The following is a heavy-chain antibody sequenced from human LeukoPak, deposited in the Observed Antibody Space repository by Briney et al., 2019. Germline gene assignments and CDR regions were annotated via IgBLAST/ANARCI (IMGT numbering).Heavy chain of an antibody. V-gene: IGHV1-46*01. CDR3: ARDSLGPIVATITAQSGYYYGMDV. J-gene: IGHJ6*02. CDR2: INPSGGST. D-gene: IGHD5-12*01. CDR1: GYAFTSYY. Sequence: ASVKVSCKASGYAFTSYYMHWVRQAPGQGLEWMGIINPSGGSTSYAQKFQGRVTMTRGTSTSTVYMELSSLRSEDTAVYYCARDSLGPIVATITAQSGYYYGMDVWGQGTTVTVSS.